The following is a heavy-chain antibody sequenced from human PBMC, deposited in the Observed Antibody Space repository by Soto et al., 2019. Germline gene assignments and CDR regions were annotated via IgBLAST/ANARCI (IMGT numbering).Heavy chain of an antibody. CDR1: GFSFSTYV. J-gene: IGHJ4*02. D-gene: IGHD1-26*01. Sequence: QVQLVESGGGVLQPGRSLRLSCAASGFSFSTYVMHWVRQAPGKGLEWVALIWCDGSNKYYVDSVTGRFTISRDNSKNTLYLQMNSLIAEDTAVYYCASAVGGWSYVYWGQGTLVTVSS. CDR3: ASAVGGWSYVY. V-gene: IGHV3-33*01. CDR2: IWCDGSNK.